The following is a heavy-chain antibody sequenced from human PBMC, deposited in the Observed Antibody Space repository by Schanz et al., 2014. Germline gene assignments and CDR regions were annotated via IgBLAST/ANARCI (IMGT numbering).Heavy chain of an antibody. CDR2: INWNGGDT. J-gene: IGHJ5*02. D-gene: IGHD6-6*01. Sequence: EVLLLESGGRVERPGGSLRLSCAASGFIFDDYGMSWVRQVPGKRLEWVSGINWNGGDTSYADSVKGRFIISRDNAKNSLYLEMNSLRAGDTAVYHCARGSSASLSRVWFDLWGQGTLVTGSS. V-gene: IGHV3-20*01. CDR1: GFIFDDYG. CDR3: ARGSSASLSRVWFDL.